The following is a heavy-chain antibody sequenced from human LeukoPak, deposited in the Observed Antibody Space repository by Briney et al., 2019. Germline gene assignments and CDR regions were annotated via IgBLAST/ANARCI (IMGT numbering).Heavy chain of an antibody. CDR2: IYYSGST. D-gene: IGHD4-23*01. CDR3: ARGPVYGGNSMGDFDY. CDR1: GGSISSSSYY. Sequence: SETLSLTCTVSGGSISSSSYYWGWIRQPPGKGLEWIGSIYYSGSTYYNPSLKSRVTISVDTSKNQFSLKLSSVTAADTAVYYCARGPVYGGNSMGDFDYWGQGTLVTVSS. J-gene: IGHJ4*02. V-gene: IGHV4-39*07.